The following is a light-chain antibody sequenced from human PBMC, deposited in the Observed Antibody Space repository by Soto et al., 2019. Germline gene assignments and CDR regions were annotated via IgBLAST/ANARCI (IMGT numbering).Light chain of an antibody. CDR2: DVS. V-gene: IGKV3D-15*01. J-gene: IGKJ5*01. CDR1: QSVSSN. CDR3: QQYGTSPPIT. Sequence: EIVMTQSPATLSVSPGERATLSCRASQSVSSNLAWYQQKPGQAPRLLIYDVSNRATDIPARFSGSGSGTDFTLTISSLEPEDFAVYYCQQYGTSPPITFGQGTRLEIK.